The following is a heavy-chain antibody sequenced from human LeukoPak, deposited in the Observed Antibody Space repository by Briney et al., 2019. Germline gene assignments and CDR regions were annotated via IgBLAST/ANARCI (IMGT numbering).Heavy chain of an antibody. J-gene: IGHJ5*02. D-gene: IGHD3-9*01. CDR1: GYTFTGYY. V-gene: IGHV1-2*02. Sequence: ASVKVSCKASGYTFTGYYMHWVRQAPGQGLEWMGWINPNSGGTNYAQKFQGTVTMTRDTSISTAYMELTRLRSDDTAVYYCARERGNYDILTDYYEGNGFDPWGQGTLVTVSS. CDR3: ARERGNYDILTDYYEGNGFDP. CDR2: INPNSGGT.